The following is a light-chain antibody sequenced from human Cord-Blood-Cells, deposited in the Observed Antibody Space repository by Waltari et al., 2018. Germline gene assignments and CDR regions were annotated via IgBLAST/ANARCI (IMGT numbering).Light chain of an antibody. CDR3: SSYTSSSTYV. V-gene: IGLV2-14*01. J-gene: IGLJ1*01. CDR1: SSDVGGYNF. CDR2: EVS. Sequence: QSALTQPASASGSPGQSITISCTGTSSDVGGYNFVSWYQQHPGKAPKLMIYEVSNRPSGVSNRFSGSQSGYTASLTISVLQAEDEADYYCSSYTSSSTYVFGTGTKVTVL.